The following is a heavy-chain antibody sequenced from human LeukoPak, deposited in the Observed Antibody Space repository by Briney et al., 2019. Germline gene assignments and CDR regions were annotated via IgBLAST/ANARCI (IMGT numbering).Heavy chain of an antibody. CDR1: GGSFSGYY. D-gene: IGHD1-26*01. V-gene: IGHV4-34*01. CDR3: ARVPVNIWENWFDP. CDR2: INHSGST. Sequence: SETLSLTRAVYGGSFSGYYWSWIRQPPGKGLEWIGEINHSGSTNYNPSLKSRVTISVDTSKNQFSLKLSSVTAADTAVYYCARVPVNIWENWFDPWGQGILVTVSS. J-gene: IGHJ5*02.